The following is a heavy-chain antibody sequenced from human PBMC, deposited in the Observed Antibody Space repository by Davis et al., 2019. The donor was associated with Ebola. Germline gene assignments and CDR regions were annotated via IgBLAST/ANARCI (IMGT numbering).Heavy chain of an antibody. J-gene: IGHJ6*02. D-gene: IGHD1-7*01. CDR1: GFTFSSYA. V-gene: IGHV3-23*01. Sequence: GESLKISCAASGFTFSSYAMSWVRQAPGKGLEWVSAISGSGGSTYYADSVKGRFTISRDNAKNSLYLQMNSLRAEDTAVYYCARDKGLELRRGMDVWGQGTTVTVS. CDR3: ARDKGLELRRGMDV. CDR2: ISGSGGST.